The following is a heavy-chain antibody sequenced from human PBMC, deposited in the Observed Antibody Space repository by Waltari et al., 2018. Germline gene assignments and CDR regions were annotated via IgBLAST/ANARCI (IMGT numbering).Heavy chain of an antibody. CDR3: ARGGTDRPDY. Sequence: EVQLVESGGGLGKPGGSLRLCCAGSGVTFSSYGINWVRQAPGKGLEWVSYISSSGSTIKYADSGKGRVTISRDNGKNSVYLQMNSLRVEDTAVYYCARGGTDRPDYWGQGTLVTVSS. D-gene: IGHD6-6*01. J-gene: IGHJ4*02. V-gene: IGHV3-21*05. CDR1: GVTFSSYG. CDR2: ISSSGSTI.